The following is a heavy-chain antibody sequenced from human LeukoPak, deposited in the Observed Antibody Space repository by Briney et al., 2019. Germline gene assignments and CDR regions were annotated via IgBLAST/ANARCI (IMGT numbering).Heavy chain of an antibody. CDR3: AKDLGVRAEYFDY. D-gene: IGHD2-15*01. Sequence: GGSLRLSCAASGFTFSNYAMSWVRQAPGKGLEWVSAISGSDGGTYYADSVKGRFTISRDNSKNTLFLQMSSLRAEDTALYYCAKDLGVRAEYFDYWGQGTLVTVSS. CDR2: ISGSDGGT. CDR1: GFTFSNYA. J-gene: IGHJ4*02. V-gene: IGHV3-23*01.